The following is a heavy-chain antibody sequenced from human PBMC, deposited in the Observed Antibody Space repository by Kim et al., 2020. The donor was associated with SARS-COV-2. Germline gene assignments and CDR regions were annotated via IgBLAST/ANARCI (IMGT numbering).Heavy chain of an antibody. D-gene: IGHD1-20*01. J-gene: IGHJ5*02. V-gene: IGHV3-9*01. CDR2: ISWNSGSI. Sequence: GGSLRLSCAASGFTFGDYAMHWVRQAPGKGLEWVSGISWNSGSIGYADSVKGRFTISRDNAKNSLYLQMNSLRAEDTALYYCAKGPLTGYNNWFDPWGQGTLVTVSS. CDR3: AKGPLTGYNNWFDP. CDR1: GFTFGDYA.